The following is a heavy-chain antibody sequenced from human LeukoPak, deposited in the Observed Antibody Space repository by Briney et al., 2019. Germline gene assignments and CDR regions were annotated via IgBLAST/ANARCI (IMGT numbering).Heavy chain of an antibody. CDR3: ARVRGNYDFWSGYSVNRIDY. CDR2: INHSGST. J-gene: IGHJ4*02. D-gene: IGHD3-3*01. Sequence: SETLSLTCAVYGGSFRGYYWSWIRQPPGKGLEWIGEINHSGSTNYNPSLKSRVTISVDTSKNQFSLKLSSVTDADTAVYYCARVRGNYDFWSGYSVNRIDYWGQGTLVTVSS. CDR1: GGSFRGYY. V-gene: IGHV4-34*01.